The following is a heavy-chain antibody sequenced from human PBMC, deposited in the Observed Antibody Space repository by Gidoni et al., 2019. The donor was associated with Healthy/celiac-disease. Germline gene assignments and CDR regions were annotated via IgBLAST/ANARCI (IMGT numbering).Heavy chain of an antibody. CDR1: GYSISSGYY. D-gene: IGHD3-16*02. J-gene: IGHJ3*02. V-gene: IGHV4-38-2*02. CDR2: IYHSGST. Sequence: QVQLQESGPGLVKPSETLSLTCAVSGYSISSGYYWGWIRQPPGKGLEWIGSIYHSGSTYYNPSLKSRVTISVDTSKNQFSLKLSSVTAADTAVYYCARDRGNLYDYIWGSYRLYAFDIWGQGTMVTVSS. CDR3: ARDRGNLYDYIWGSYRLYAFDI.